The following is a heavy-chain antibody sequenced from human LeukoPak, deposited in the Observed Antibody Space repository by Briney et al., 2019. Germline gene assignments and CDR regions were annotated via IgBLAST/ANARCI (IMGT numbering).Heavy chain of an antibody. CDR3: ARGPGYFDY. CDR1: GFTFSGYG. CDR2: IWYDGSNK. Sequence: GGSLRLSCAASGFTFSGYGLHWVRQAPGKGLEWVAVIWYDGSNKYYADSVKGRFTISRDNSKKSLFLQMSSLRAEDTAVYYCARGPGYFDYWGQGTLVTVSS. J-gene: IGHJ4*02. V-gene: IGHV3-33*01.